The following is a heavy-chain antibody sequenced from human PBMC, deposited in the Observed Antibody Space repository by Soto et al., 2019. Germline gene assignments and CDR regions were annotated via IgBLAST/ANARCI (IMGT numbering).Heavy chain of an antibody. CDR3: AKAATIATLYNFDF. Sequence: PGGSLRLSCAASGFTFSSFGMNWVRQAPGKGLEWVSLISDSGGSTYHADSVKGRFTISRDNSKNTLYLQINSLRAEDTAVYYCAKAATIATLYNFDFWGQGTLVTAPQ. CDR2: ISDSGGST. J-gene: IGHJ4*02. D-gene: IGHD4-4*01. CDR1: GFTFSSFG. V-gene: IGHV3-23*01.